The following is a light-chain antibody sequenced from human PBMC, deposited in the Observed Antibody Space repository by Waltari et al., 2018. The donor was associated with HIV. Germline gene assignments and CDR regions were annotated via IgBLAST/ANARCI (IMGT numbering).Light chain of an antibody. CDR1: SSDVGGYDY. J-gene: IGLJ1*01. CDR3: SSYRSSSTFV. CDR2: EVT. V-gene: IGLV2-14*03. Sequence: QSALTQPASVSGSPGQSITISCTGASSDVGGYDYVSWYQQHPGKAPELMIYEVTNRPSGISNRFSCSKSGKTASLTISGRQAEDEAEYYCSSYRSSSTFVFGTGTKVTVL.